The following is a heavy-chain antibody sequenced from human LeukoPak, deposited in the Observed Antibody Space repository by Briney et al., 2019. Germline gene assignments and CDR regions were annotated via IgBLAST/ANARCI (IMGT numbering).Heavy chain of an antibody. CDR2: IIPLFGTA. D-gene: IGHD3-10*01. CDR1: GGTFSSYA. V-gene: IGHV1-69*05. J-gene: IGHJ4*02. Sequence: SVKGSCKASGGTFSSYAISWVRQAPGQGLEWMGGIIPLFGTANYAQKFQGRVTITTDESTSTAYMELSSLRSEGTAVYYCAGSIWFGEFNAEVVFDYWGQGTLVTVSS. CDR3: AGSIWFGEFNAEVVFDY.